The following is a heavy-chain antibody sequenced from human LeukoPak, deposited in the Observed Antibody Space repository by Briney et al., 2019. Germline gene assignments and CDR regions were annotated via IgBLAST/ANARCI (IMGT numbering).Heavy chain of an antibody. CDR2: ISGSGHDI. J-gene: IGHJ4*02. CDR3: ARDRHKYNYDSGGYPPY. D-gene: IGHD3-22*01. Sequence: TGGSLRLSCAASGFTFSDSYMTWVRQAPGKGVEWVAYISGSGHDINYSDSVKGRFTISRDNAKNSLYLQMNTLRAEDTAVYYCARDRHKYNYDSGGYPPYWGQGTLVTVSS. CDR1: GFTFSDSY. V-gene: IGHV3-11*04.